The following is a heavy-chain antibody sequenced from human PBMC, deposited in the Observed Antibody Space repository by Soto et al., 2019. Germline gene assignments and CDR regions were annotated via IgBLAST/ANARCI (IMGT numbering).Heavy chain of an antibody. V-gene: IGHV1-69*13. CDR1: GGTFSSYA. J-gene: IGHJ6*02. CDR3: ARSAVVPAAPPAYYYGMDV. D-gene: IGHD2-2*01. Sequence: ASVKVSCKASGGTFSSYAISWVRQAPGQGLEWMGGIIPIFGTANYAQKFQGRVTITADESTSTAYVELSSLRSEDTAVYYCARSAVVPAAPPAYYYGMDVWGQGTTVTVSS. CDR2: IIPIFGTA.